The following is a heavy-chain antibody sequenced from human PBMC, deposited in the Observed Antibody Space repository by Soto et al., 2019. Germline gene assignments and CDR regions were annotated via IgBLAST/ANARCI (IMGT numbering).Heavy chain of an antibody. Sequence: QVQLVQSGAEVKKPGSSVKVSCKASGGTFSSYAISWVRQAPGQGLEWMGGIIPIFGTANYAQKFQGRVTITADKSTSTAYMELSSLRSEDTAVYYCARGARGIVVVPAAVGDYGMDVRGQGTTVTVSS. V-gene: IGHV1-69*06. CDR3: ARGARGIVVVPAAVGDYGMDV. CDR1: GGTFSSYA. D-gene: IGHD2-2*01. CDR2: IIPIFGTA. J-gene: IGHJ6*02.